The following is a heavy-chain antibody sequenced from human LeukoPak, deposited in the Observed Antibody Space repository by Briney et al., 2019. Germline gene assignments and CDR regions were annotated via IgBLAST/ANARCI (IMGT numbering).Heavy chain of an antibody. V-gene: IGHV4-38-2*01. J-gene: IGHJ3*02. CDR3: ARSTPRDAFDI. CDR2: IYHSGST. Sequence: SETLSLTCAVSGYSISSDYYWGWIRQPPGKGLEWIGSIYHSGSTYYNPSLKSRVTISVDTSKNQFSLKLGSVTAADTAVYYCARSTPRDAFDIWGQGTMVTVSS. D-gene: IGHD2-2*01. CDR1: GYSISSDYY.